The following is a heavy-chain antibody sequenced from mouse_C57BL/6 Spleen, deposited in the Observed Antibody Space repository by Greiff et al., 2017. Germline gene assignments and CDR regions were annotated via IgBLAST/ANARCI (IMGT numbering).Heavy chain of an antibody. D-gene: IGHD3-3*01. CDR2: IDPSDSYT. V-gene: IGHV1-59*01. J-gene: IGHJ4*01. Sequence: QVQLQQPGAELVRPGTSVKLSCKASGYTFTSYWMHWAKQRPRQGLEWIGVIDPSDSYTNYNQKFKGKATLTVDTSSSTAYMQLSSLTSEDSAVYYCARRAVYYYAMDYWGQGTSVTVSS. CDR1: GYTFTSYW. CDR3: ARRAVYYYAMDY.